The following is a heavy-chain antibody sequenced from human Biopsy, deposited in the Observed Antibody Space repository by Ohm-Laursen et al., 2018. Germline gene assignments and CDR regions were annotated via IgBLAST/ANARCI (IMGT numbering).Heavy chain of an antibody. J-gene: IGHJ3*01. Sequence: GASVKVSCKASGYTFTGHSCHWVRQAPGQRLEWVGRIDPNSDDTKYAKKFQGRIAMTTDTSITTAYLEVSSLTSDDAAVYFCARASAYGVFDVWGQGTIVTVSS. V-gene: IGHV1-2*06. CDR3: ARASAYGVFDV. D-gene: IGHD4/OR15-4a*01. CDR1: GYTFTGHS. CDR2: IDPNSDDT.